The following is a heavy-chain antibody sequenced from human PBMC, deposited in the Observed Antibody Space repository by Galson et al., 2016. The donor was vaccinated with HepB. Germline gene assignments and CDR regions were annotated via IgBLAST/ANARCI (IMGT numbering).Heavy chain of an antibody. V-gene: IGHV1-2*02. D-gene: IGHD6-19*01. Sequence: SVKVSCKASGGSFSNTALSWVRQAPGQGLEWMGWINPNIGGTNYAPKFQDRVTMTGDTSISTAYMEMRRLSSDDTAVYYCARGGGSGWTSGFVSFDIWGQGTVVTVSS. J-gene: IGHJ3*02. CDR3: ARGGGSGWTSGFVSFDI. CDR2: INPNIGGT. CDR1: GGSFSNTA.